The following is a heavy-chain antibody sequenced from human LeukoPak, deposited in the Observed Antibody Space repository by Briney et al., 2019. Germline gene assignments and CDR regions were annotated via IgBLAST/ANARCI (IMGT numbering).Heavy chain of an antibody. CDR2: IYYSGST. CDR3: AREMATEFDP. V-gene: IGHV4-59*01. CDR1: GGSISSYY. Sequence: SETLSLTCTVSGGSISSYYWSWIRQPPGKGLEWIGYIYYSGSTNYNPSLKSRVTISVDTSKNQFSLKLSSVTAADTAVYYCAREMATEFDPWGRGTLVTVSS. J-gene: IGHJ5*02. D-gene: IGHD5-24*01.